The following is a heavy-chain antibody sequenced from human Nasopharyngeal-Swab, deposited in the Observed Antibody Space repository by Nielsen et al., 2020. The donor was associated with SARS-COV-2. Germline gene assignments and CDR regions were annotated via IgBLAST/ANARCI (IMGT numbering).Heavy chain of an antibody. CDR2: IYYSGST. V-gene: IGHV4-39*01. CDR3: ARIFPYSSSWYGKYYFDY. Sequence: RQAPGKGLEWIGSIYYSGSTYYNPSLKSRVTISVDTSKNQFSLELSSVTAADTAVYYCARIFPYSSSWYGKYYFDYWGQGTLVTVSS. J-gene: IGHJ4*02. D-gene: IGHD6-13*01.